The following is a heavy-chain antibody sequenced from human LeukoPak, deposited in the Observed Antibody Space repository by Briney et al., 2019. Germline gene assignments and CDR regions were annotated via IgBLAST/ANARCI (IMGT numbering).Heavy chain of an antibody. D-gene: IGHD3-9*01. CDR3: SKWGDYDVLTGYYDSDF. V-gene: IGHV3-23*01. CDR2: IFGSGGST. CDR1: GFTFSSYS. Sequence: GGSLRLSCAASGFTFSSYSMSWVRQAPGKGLEWVSAIFGSGGSTYYADSVKGRFTISRDNSKNTLFLQMNSLRVEDTALYYCSKWGDYDVLTGYYDSDFWGQGTLVTVSS. J-gene: IGHJ4*02.